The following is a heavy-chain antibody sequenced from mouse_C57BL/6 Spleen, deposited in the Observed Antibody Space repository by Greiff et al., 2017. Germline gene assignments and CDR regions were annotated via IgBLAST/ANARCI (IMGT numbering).Heavy chain of an antibody. CDR2: IYPGDGDT. V-gene: IGHV1-80*01. D-gene: IGHD2-1*01. CDR1: GYAFSSYW. CDR3: ARGKGYLLDAMDY. Sequence: QVQLQQSGAELVKPGASVKISCKASGYAFSSYWMNWVKQRPGKGLEWIGQIYPGDGDTNYNGKFKGKATLTADKSSSTAYMQLRRLTAEDSAVYCCARGKGYLLDAMDYWGQGTSVTGAS. J-gene: IGHJ4*01.